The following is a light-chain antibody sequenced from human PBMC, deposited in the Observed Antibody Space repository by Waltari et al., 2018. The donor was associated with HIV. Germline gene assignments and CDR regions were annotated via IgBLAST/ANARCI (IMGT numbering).Light chain of an antibody. Sequence: QSALTQPASVSGSPGQSITISCTGPNSAIGGFDYVSWYQQYPGSAPKLIIFEVTNRPSGISDRFSASKSGTTASLTISGLQAEDAADYYCSSYTRSTTLVFGGGTKVTVL. CDR3: SSYTRSTTLV. CDR1: NSAIGGFDY. V-gene: IGLV2-14*01. CDR2: EVT. J-gene: IGLJ2*01.